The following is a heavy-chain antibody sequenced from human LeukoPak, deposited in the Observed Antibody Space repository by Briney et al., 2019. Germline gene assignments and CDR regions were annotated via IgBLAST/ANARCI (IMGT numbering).Heavy chain of an antibody. CDR1: GGSVNSYY. CDR2: IYYSGTT. J-gene: IGHJ4*02. D-gene: IGHD3-10*01. V-gene: IGHV4-59*02. Sequence: SETLSLTCTVSGGSVNSYYWSWVRQPPGKGLEWIGYIYYSGTTKYNPSLMSRLTMSVDTSKNQFSLNLSSVTAADTAVYYCARVRGPYGSGTTYYFDYWGQGTLVTVSS. CDR3: ARVRGPYGSGTTYYFDY.